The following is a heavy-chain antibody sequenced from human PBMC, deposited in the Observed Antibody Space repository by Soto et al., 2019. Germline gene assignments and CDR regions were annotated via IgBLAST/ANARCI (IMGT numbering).Heavy chain of an antibody. CDR3: ARVVFLRTTVTTDYYYYGMDV. CDR1: GFTFGSYG. CDR2: IWYDGSNK. D-gene: IGHD4-17*01. V-gene: IGHV3-33*01. Sequence: GVLRLSCAASGFTFGSYGMHWVRQAPGKGLEWVAVIWYDGSNKYYADSVKGRFTISRDNSKNTLYLQMNSLRAEDTAVYYCARVVFLRTTVTTDYYYYGMDVWGQGTTVTVSS. J-gene: IGHJ6*02.